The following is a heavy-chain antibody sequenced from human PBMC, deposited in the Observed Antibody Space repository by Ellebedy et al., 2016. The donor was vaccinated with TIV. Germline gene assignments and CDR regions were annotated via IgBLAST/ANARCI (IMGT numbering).Heavy chain of an antibody. J-gene: IGHJ4*02. Sequence: GESLKISCAASGFTFSNYWMNWVRQAPGKGPECVANIKQDGSEKYYVDSVKGRFTISRDNAKNSLYLQMNSLKTEDTAVYFCARSRGVSYWGQGTLVTVSS. CDR1: GFTFSNYW. V-gene: IGHV3-7*03. CDR2: IKQDGSEK. CDR3: ARSRGVSY. D-gene: IGHD2-8*01.